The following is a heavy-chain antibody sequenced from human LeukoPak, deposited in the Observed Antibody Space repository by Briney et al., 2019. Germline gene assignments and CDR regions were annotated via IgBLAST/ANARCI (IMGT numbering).Heavy chain of an antibody. J-gene: IGHJ5*02. CDR1: GYSISSGYY. Sequence: KPSETLSLTCTVSGYSISSGYYWGWIRQPPGKGLEWIGSIYHSGSTYYNPSLKSRVTISVDTSKNQFSLKLSSVTAADTAVYYCARALDGSGWYAIWFDPWGQGTLVTVSS. D-gene: IGHD6-19*01. CDR2: IYHSGST. CDR3: ARALDGSGWYAIWFDP. V-gene: IGHV4-38-2*02.